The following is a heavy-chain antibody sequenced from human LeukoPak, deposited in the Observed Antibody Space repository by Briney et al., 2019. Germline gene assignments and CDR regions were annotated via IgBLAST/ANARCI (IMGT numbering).Heavy chain of an antibody. V-gene: IGHV1-69*01. J-gene: IGHJ3*02. CDR2: IIPIFGTA. D-gene: IGHD2-2*01. CDR3: ARGVPAAELDGGAFDI. Sequence: GSSVKVSCKASGGTFSSYAISWVRQAPGQGLEWMGGIIPIFGTASYAQKFQGRVTITADESTSTAYMELSSLRSEDTAVYYCARGVPAAELDGGAFDIWGQGTMVTVSS. CDR1: GGTFSSYA.